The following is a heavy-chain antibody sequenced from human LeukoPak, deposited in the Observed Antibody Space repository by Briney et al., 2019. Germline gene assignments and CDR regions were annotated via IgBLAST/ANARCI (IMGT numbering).Heavy chain of an antibody. D-gene: IGHD3-22*01. CDR2: ISSSSSTI. CDR3: ARERSGYDSSGYYRAYYYYGMDV. J-gene: IGHJ6*02. Sequence: PGGSLRLSCAASGFTFSSYSMNWVRQAPGKGLEWVSYISSSSSTIYYADSVKGRFTISRDNAKNSLYLQMNSLRAEDTAVYYCARERSGYDSSGYYRAYYYYGMDVWGQGTTVTVSS. V-gene: IGHV3-48*01. CDR1: GFTFSSYS.